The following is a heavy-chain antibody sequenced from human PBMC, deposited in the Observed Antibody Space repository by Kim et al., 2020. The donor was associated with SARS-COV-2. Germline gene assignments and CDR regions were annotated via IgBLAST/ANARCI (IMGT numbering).Heavy chain of an antibody. Sequence: GGSLRLSCAASGFTFSSYAMHWVRQAPGKGLEWVAVISYDGSNKYYADSVKGRFTISRDNSKNTLYLQMNSLRAEDTAVYYCARDLQLIYSSGAIDYYGMDVWGQGTTVAVSS. J-gene: IGHJ6*02. D-gene: IGHD6-19*01. CDR2: ISYDGSNK. CDR3: ARDLQLIYSSGAIDYYGMDV. V-gene: IGHV3-30*04. CDR1: GFTFSSYA.